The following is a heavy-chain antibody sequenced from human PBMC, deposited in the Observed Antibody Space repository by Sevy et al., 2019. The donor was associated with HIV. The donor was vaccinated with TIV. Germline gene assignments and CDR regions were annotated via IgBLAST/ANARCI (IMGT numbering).Heavy chain of an antibody. CDR1: GFTFSSYG. V-gene: IGHV3-33*01. CDR2: IWYDGSNQ. D-gene: IGHD6-19*01. CDR3: AGAPAPRSIAVPVDY. Sequence: GGSLRLSCAASGFTFSSYGMYWVRQAPGKGLEWVAVIWYDGSNQYYADSVKGRFTISRDNSKNTLYLQMNSLRAEDTAVYYCAGAPAPRSIAVPVDYWGQGTLVTVSS. J-gene: IGHJ4*02.